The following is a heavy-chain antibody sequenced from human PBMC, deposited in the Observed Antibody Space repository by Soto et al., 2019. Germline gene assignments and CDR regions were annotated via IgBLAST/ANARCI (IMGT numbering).Heavy chain of an antibody. CDR3: ASRGSGMTTVTTGFDY. Sequence: SVKVSCKASGGTFSSYAISWVRQAPGQGLEWMGGIIPIFGTANYAQKFQGRVTITADESTGTAYMELSSLRSEDTAVYYCASRGSGMTTVTTGFDYWGQGTLVTVSS. J-gene: IGHJ4*02. D-gene: IGHD4-17*01. CDR1: GGTFSSYA. CDR2: IIPIFGTA. V-gene: IGHV1-69*13.